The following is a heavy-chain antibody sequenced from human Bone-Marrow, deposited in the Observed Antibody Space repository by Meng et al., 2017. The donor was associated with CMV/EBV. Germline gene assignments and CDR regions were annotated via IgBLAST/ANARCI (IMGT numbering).Heavy chain of an antibody. Sequence: SVKVSCKASGGTFSSYAISWVRQAPGQGLEWMGGIIPIFGTANYAQKFQGRVTITTDESTSTAYMELSSLRSDDTAVYYCARSWDIVVVPAALPPGGMDVWGQGTTVTVSS. CDR2: IIPIFGTA. J-gene: IGHJ6*02. V-gene: IGHV1-69*05. CDR3: ARSWDIVVVPAALPPGGMDV. D-gene: IGHD2-2*02. CDR1: GGTFSSYA.